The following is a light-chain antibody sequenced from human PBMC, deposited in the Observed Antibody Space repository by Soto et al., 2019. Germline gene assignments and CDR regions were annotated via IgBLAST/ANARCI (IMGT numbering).Light chain of an antibody. CDR3: QQYNNWPRT. CDR1: GSVTDY. J-gene: IGKJ1*01. CDR2: DVS. Sequence: EIVLTQSPATLSLSPGERGTLSCRASGSVTDYLAWYQQKPGQAPRLLVYDVSNRAAGIPTRFSGGGSGTDFTLTISSLQSEDFAVYYCQQYNNWPRTFGQGTKVDIK. V-gene: IGKV3-11*01.